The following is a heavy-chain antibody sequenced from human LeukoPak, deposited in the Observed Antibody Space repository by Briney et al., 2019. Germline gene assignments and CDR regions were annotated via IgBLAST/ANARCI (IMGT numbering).Heavy chain of an antibody. Sequence: SETLSLTRTVSGGSISSSSYYWGWIRQPPGKGLEWIGSIYYSGSTYYNPSLKSRVTISVDTSKNQFSLKLSSVTAADTAVYYCARWGSGWYYFDYWGQGAPVTVSS. D-gene: IGHD6-19*01. CDR3: ARWGSGWYYFDY. CDR1: GGSISSSSYY. CDR2: IYYSGST. V-gene: IGHV4-39*01. J-gene: IGHJ4*02.